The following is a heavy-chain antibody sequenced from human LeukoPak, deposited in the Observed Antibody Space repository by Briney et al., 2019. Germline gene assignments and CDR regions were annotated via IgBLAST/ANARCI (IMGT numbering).Heavy chain of an antibody. CDR1: GGTFSSYA. J-gene: IGHJ2*01. CDR2: IIPIFGTA. V-gene: IGHV1-69*13. CDR3: ARVNVVVPAAMRGRYFDL. D-gene: IGHD2-2*01. Sequence: ASVKVSCKASGGTFSSYAISWVRQAPGQGLEWVGGIIPIFGTANYAQKFQGRVTITADESTSTAYMELSSLRSEDTAVYYCARVNVVVPAAMRGRYFDLWGRGTLVTVSS.